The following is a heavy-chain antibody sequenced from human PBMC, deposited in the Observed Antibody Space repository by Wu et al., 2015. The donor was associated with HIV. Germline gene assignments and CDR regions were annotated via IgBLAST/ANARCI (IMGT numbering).Heavy chain of an antibody. Sequence: QVKLVQSGIEVKKSGASVKVSCQASGYNFNGYGIIWVRQAPGQGLEWMGWISDYERNIHHAQKFQGRVTLTSDTITSTSYMELSSLRSEDTAVYYCARQRAYSSGWYIYDYWGQGTLVTVSS. D-gene: IGHD6-19*01. CDR2: ISDYERNI. CDR1: GYNFNGYG. CDR3: ARQRAYSSGWYIYDY. J-gene: IGHJ4*02. V-gene: IGHV1-18*01.